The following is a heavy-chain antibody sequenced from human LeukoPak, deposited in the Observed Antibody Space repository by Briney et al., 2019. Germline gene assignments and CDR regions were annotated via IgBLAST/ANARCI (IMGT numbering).Heavy chain of an antibody. J-gene: IGHJ4*02. D-gene: IGHD2-2*02. CDR1: GFTLSSYS. Sequence: GGSLRLSCAASGFTLSSYSMNWVRQAPGKGLEGVSYISSSSSTIYYADSVKGRFTISRDNAKNSLYLQMNSLRAEDTAVYYCARDTFDGSSTSCYIKTYDYWGQGTLVTASS. CDR2: ISSSSSTI. V-gene: IGHV3-48*01. CDR3: ARDTFDGSSTSCYIKTYDY.